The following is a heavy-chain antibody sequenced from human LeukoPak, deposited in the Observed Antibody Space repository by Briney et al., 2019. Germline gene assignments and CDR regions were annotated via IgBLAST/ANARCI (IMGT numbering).Heavy chain of an antibody. CDR2: INHSGST. J-gene: IGHJ3*02. CDR1: GGSFSGYY. D-gene: IGHD2-15*01. V-gene: IGHV4-34*01. CDR3: ARENKLHYAFDI. Sequence: KPSETLSLTCAVYGGSFSGYYWSWIRQPPGKGLEWIGEINHSGSTNYNPSLKSRVTISVDTSKNQFSLKLSSVTAADTAVYYCARENKLHYAFDIWGQGTMVTVSS.